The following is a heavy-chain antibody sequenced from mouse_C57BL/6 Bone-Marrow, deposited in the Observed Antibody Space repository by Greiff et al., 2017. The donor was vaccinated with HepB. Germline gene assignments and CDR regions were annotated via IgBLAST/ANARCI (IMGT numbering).Heavy chain of an antibody. CDR1: GFTFSNYW. V-gene: IGHV6-3*01. J-gene: IGHJ3*01. D-gene: IGHD1-1*01. Sequence: EVQLQESGGGLVQPGGSMKLSCVASGFTFSNYWMNWVRQSPEKGLEWVAQIRLKSDNYATHYAESVKGRFTISRDDSKSSVYLQMNNLRAEDTGIYYCTPTVVAPFAYWGQGTLVTVSA. CDR2: IRLKSDNYAT. CDR3: TPTVVAPFAY.